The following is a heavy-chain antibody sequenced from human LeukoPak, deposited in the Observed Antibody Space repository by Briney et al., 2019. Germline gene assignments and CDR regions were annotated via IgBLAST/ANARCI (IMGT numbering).Heavy chain of an antibody. CDR1: GGSISSYY. CDR2: IYYSGST. Sequence: SETLSLTCTVSGGSISSYYWNWIRQPPGKGLEWIGYIYYSGSTNYNPSLKSRVTISVDTSKNQFSLKLSSVTAADTAVYYCARDVGATPGYFDYWGQGTLVTVSS. V-gene: IGHV4-59*01. D-gene: IGHD1-26*01. CDR3: ARDVGATPGYFDY. J-gene: IGHJ4*02.